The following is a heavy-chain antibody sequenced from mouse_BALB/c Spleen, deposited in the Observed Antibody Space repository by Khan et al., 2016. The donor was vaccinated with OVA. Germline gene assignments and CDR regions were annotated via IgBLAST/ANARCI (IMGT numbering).Heavy chain of an antibody. CDR3: ARDQVGSYFDY. CDR2: IRNKADGYTT. D-gene: IGHD4-1*02. V-gene: IGHV7-3*02. J-gene: IGHJ2*01. Sequence: EVQLVESGGGLVQPGGSLRLTCATSGFTFTDYYMTWVRQPPGKALEWLGFIRNKADGYTTEYSASVKGRFTFSRDNSQNILYRHMTTLRAEDSATYYCARDQVGSYFDYWGQGTTLTVSS. CDR1: GFTFTDYY.